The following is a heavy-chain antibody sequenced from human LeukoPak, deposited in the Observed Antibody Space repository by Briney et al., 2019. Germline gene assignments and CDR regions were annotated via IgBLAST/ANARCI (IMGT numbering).Heavy chain of an antibody. Sequence: SETLSLTCAVSADSFSSHYWTWIRQAPGKGLEWIGYISYIGSTNYNPSLKSRVTISIDTSKNQFSLKLSSVNAADTAVYYCARDLVTVTKGFDIWGQGTMVSVSS. CDR2: ISYIGST. CDR1: ADSFSSHY. J-gene: IGHJ3*02. CDR3: ARDLVTVTKGFDI. V-gene: IGHV4-59*11. D-gene: IGHD4-17*01.